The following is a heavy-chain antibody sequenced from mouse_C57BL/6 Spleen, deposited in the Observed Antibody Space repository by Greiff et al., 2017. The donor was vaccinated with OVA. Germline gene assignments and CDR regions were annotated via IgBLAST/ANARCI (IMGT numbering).Heavy chain of an antibody. V-gene: IGHV1-81*01. CDR3: ARNYGSSYEYVDV. CDR1: GYTFTSYG. J-gene: IGHJ1*03. Sequence: QVQLQQSGAELARPGASVKLSCKASGYTFTSYGISWVKQRTGQGLEWIGEIYPRSGNTYYNEKFKGKATLTADKSSSTAYMELRSLTSEDSAVYFCARNYGSSYEYVDVWGTGTTVTVSS. D-gene: IGHD1-1*01. CDR2: IYPRSGNT.